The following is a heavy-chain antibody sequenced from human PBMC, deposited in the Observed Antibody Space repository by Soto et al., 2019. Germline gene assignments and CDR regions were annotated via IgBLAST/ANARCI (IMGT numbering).Heavy chain of an antibody. V-gene: IGHV4-61*08. J-gene: IGHJ4*02. CDR1: GGSVSSGVYY. D-gene: IGHD2-15*01. CDR3: ARSSAPVGFDS. Sequence: SETLSLTCTVSGGSVSSGVYYWSWIRQPPGKGLEWIAYISYSGSTNYNPSLKSRVTISVDTSKNQFSLKLSSVTAADSAFYYCARSSAPVGFDSWGQGTLVTVSS. CDR2: ISYSGST.